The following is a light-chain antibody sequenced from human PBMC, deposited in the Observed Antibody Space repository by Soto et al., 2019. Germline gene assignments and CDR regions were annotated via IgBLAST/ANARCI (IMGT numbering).Light chain of an antibody. Sequence: QSVLTQPASVSGFLGQSITISCTGANTDLSNYDSVSWYQQRPGNAPKLILFEVTKRPSGISSRFSGSKSGTAASLTISTLQADDESFYHCASYSGTNSWLFGGGTKLTVL. CDR3: ASYSGTNSWL. CDR2: EVT. V-gene: IGLV2-14*01. CDR1: NTDLSNYDS. J-gene: IGLJ2*01.